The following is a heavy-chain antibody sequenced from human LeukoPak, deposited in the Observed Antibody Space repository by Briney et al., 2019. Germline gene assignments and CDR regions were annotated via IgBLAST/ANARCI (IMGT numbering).Heavy chain of an antibody. V-gene: IGHV1-8*01. CDR3: ARGLRQLVPYYYYVMDV. D-gene: IGHD6-6*01. CDR1: GYTFTSYD. Sequence: GASVKVSCKASGYTFTSYDINWVRQATGQGLEWMGWMNPNSGNTGYAQKFQGRVTMTRNTSISTAYMELGSLRSEDTAVYYCARGLRQLVPYYYYVMDVWGQGTTVTVSS. J-gene: IGHJ6*02. CDR2: MNPNSGNT.